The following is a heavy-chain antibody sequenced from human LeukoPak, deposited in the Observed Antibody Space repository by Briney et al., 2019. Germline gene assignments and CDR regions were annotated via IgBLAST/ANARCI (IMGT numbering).Heavy chain of an antibody. Sequence: ASVKVSCKTSGYTFTAQFMHWVRQAPGQGLEWMGWINPNNGDTKYAQTFLGRVTMTRDTSTSTAYMELSSLRSDDTAVYFCASYPRNIPTPPFDYWGQGNLVTVSS. D-gene: IGHD2-21*01. CDR1: GYTFTAQF. V-gene: IGHV1-2*02. CDR3: ASYPRNIPTPPFDY. J-gene: IGHJ4*02. CDR2: INPNNGDT.